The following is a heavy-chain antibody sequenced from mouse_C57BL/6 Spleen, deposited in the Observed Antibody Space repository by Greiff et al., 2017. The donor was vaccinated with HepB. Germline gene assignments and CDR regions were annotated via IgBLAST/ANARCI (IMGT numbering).Heavy chain of an antibody. CDR3: ARWGGGYFDV. Sequence: VQRVESGAELVKPGASVKLSCKASGYTFTSYWMHWVKQRPGRGLDWIGRIDPNSGGTKYNEKFKSKATLTVDKPSSTAYMQLSSLTSEDSAVYYCARWGGGYFDVWGTGTTVTVSS. V-gene: IGHV1-72*01. CDR1: GYTFTSYW. CDR2: IDPNSGGT. J-gene: IGHJ1*03.